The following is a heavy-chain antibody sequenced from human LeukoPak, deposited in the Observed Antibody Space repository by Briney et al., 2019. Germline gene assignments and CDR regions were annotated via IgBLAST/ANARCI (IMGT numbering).Heavy chain of an antibody. D-gene: IGHD1-26*01. CDR3: ARDRQAGGTFDFDY. J-gene: IGHJ4*02. CDR1: GYTFTSYG. Sequence: ASVKVSCKASGYTFTSYGISWVRQAPGQGLEWMGIINPSGGSTSYAQKFQGRVTMTRDMSTSTVYMELSSLRSEDTAAYYCARDRQAGGTFDFDYWGQGTLVTVSS. CDR2: INPSGGST. V-gene: IGHV1-46*01.